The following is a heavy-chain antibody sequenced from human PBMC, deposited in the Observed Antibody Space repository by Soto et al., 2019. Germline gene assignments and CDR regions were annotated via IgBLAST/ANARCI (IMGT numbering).Heavy chain of an antibody. J-gene: IGHJ6*02. V-gene: IGHV3-21*01. D-gene: IGHD3-3*01. CDR1: GFPFSSYS. CDR2: ISSSSSYI. Sequence: PGGSLRFSCAASGFPFSSYSMNWVRRVPGKGLEWVSSISSSSSYIYYADSVKGRFTISRDNAKNSLYLQMNSLRAEDTAVYYCAREIFKYYYGMDVWGQGTTVTVSS. CDR3: AREIFKYYYGMDV.